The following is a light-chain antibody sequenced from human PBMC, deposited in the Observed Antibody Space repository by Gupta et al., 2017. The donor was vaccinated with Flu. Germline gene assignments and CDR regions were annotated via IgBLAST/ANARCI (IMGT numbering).Light chain of an antibody. CDR3: QVWDSSSDPFVV. CDR2: DYS. Sequence: SYVLTQPPSVSVAPGQSSRITCGGNNIGSKSVHWYQQKPGQAPVLVVYDYSDRPSGIPERFSGSNSGNTATLTSSRVEAGDEADYYCQVWDSSSDPFVVFGGGTKLTVL. CDR1: NIGSKS. J-gene: IGLJ2*01. V-gene: IGLV3-21*02.